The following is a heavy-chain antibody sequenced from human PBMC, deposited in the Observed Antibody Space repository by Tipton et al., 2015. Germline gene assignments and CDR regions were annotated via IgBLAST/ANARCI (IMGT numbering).Heavy chain of an antibody. CDR3: ARGQYYDFWSGYYLNPYFDY. V-gene: IGHV4-39*07. CDR2: IYYSGST. D-gene: IGHD3-3*01. Sequence: TLSLTCTVSGGSISSDNRYWGWIRQPPGKGLEWIGNIYYSGSTYYKTSLKSRVTISVDPSKNQFSLKLSSVTAADTAVYYCARGQYYDFWSGYYLNPYFDYWGQGTLVTVSS. CDR1: GGSISSDNRY. J-gene: IGHJ4*02.